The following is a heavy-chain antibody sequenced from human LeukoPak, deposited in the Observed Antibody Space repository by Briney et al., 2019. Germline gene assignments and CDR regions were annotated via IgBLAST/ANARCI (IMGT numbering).Heavy chain of an antibody. Sequence: PGGSLRLSCAPSGFTFSSYSMNWVRQAPGKGLEWVSLISGDGGSTNYADSVEGRFTISRDNSKNSLYLQMNSLTTEDPALYYCAKDFSSGSYYPYYYYGMDVWGQGTSVTVSS. CDR2: ISGDGGST. D-gene: IGHD3-10*01. CDR3: AKDFSSGSYYPYYYYGMDV. V-gene: IGHV3-43*02. J-gene: IGHJ6*02. CDR1: GFTFSSYS.